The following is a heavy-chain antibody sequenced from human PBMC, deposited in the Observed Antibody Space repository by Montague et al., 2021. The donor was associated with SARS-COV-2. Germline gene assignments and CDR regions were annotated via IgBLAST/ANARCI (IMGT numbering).Heavy chain of an antibody. CDR3: ARFPTSYYYDSKAAPATPDAFDI. J-gene: IGHJ3*02. CDR1: VCSISSSGYN. CDR2: IYYSGST. V-gene: IGHV4-39*01. D-gene: IGHD3-22*01. Sequence: SETLSLTCTVSVCSISSSGYNWGCIRQPPGKGLDWIGSIYYSGSTYYNPSLKSRVTISVDTSKNQFSLKLSSVTAADTAVYYCARFPTSYYYDSKAAPATPDAFDIWGQGKMVTVSS.